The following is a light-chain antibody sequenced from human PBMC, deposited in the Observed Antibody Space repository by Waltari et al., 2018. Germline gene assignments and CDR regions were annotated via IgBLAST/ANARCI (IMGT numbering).Light chain of an antibody. Sequence: QSVLTQPPSASGTPGQRVTIPCSGRSSNIGSNTVNWYQQLPGTAPKLLIYSNNQRPSGVPDRFSGSKSGTSASLAISGLQSEDEADYYCAAWDDSLNGGVFGGGTKLTVL. CDR2: SNN. CDR1: SSNIGSNT. J-gene: IGLJ3*02. CDR3: AAWDDSLNGGV. V-gene: IGLV1-44*01.